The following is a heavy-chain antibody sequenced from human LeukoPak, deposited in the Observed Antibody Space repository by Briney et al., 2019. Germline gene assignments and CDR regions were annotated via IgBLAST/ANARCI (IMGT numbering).Heavy chain of an antibody. CDR3: TREKFGDYHNWFDP. CDR1: GISFSYHK. J-gene: IGHJ5*02. D-gene: IGHD4-17*01. Sequence: AGALLILCCVSGGISFSYHKMEWGRAAPGEVVGWVGIVNSSGDRYTTEYAASVKGKFTVSKDDSKSSLYLKMNGLKTEDTAVYYCTREKFGDYHNWFDPWGQGTLVTVSS. CDR2: VNSSGDRYTT. V-gene: IGHV3-72*01.